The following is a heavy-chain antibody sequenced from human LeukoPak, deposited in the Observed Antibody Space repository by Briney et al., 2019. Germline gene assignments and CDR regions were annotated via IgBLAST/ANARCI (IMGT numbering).Heavy chain of an antibody. CDR2: IYSGGST. J-gene: IGHJ1*01. V-gene: IGHV3-53*01. D-gene: IGHD1-14*01. CDR3: TRGPPGLNVTYFQH. Sequence: GGSLRLSCAASGFTVSSNYMSWVRQAPGKGLEWVSVIYSGGSTYYADSVKGRFTISRDNSKNTLYLQMNSLRAEDTAVYYCTRGPPGLNVTYFQHWGQGTLVTVSS. CDR1: GFTVSSNY.